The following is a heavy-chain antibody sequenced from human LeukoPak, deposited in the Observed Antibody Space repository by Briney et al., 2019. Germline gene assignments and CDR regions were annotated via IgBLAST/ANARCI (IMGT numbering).Heavy chain of an antibody. J-gene: IGHJ3*02. D-gene: IGHD6-19*01. V-gene: IGHV3-48*03. Sequence: GGSLRHSCAASGFIFSSFEMIWVRQAPGKGLEWVSYISSSGSTIYYADSVKGRFTISRDNAKNSLYLQMNSLRAEDTAVYYCARAQWLGVYAFDIWGQGTMVTVSS. CDR2: ISSSGSTI. CDR3: ARAQWLGVYAFDI. CDR1: GFIFSSFE.